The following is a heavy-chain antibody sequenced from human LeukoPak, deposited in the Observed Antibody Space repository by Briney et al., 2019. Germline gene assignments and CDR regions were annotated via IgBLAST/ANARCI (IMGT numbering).Heavy chain of an antibody. CDR2: IYYSGST. CDR1: GYSISSGYY. V-gene: IGHV4-61*01. Sequence: SETLSLTCTVSGYSISSGYYWGWTRQPPGKGLQWIGYIYYSGSTNYNPSLKSRVTISVDTSKNQFSLKLGSVTAADTAVYYCARVSGYDWESFYDYWGQGTLVTVSS. D-gene: IGHD5-12*01. J-gene: IGHJ4*02. CDR3: ARVSGYDWESFYDY.